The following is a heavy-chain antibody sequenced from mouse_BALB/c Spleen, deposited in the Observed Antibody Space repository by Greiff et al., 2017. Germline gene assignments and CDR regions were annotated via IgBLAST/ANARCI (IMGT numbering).Heavy chain of an antibody. CDR2: IWGDGST. CDR3: ARVYYDYAFAY. V-gene: IGHV2-6-7*01. CDR1: GFSLTGYG. J-gene: IGHJ3*01. Sequence: VQGVESGPGLVAPSQSLSITCTVSGFSLTGYGVNWVRQPPGKGLEWLGMIWGDGSTDYNSALKSRLSISKDNSKSQVFLKMNSLQTDDTARYYCARVYYDYAFAYWGQGTLVTVSA. D-gene: IGHD2-4*01.